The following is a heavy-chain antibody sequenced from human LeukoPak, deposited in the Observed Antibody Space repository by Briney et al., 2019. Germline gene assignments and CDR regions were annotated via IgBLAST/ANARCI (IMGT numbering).Heavy chain of an antibody. CDR1: GFTFSSYA. V-gene: IGHV3-23*01. CDR3: AKARIGYSYGYDY. J-gene: IGHJ4*02. Sequence: GGSLRLSCAASGFTFSSYAMSWVRHAPGKGLEWVSAISGSGGSTYYADSVKGRFTISRDNSKNTLYLQMNSLRAEDTAVYYCAKARIGYSYGYDYWDQGTLVTVSS. D-gene: IGHD5-18*01. CDR2: ISGSGGST.